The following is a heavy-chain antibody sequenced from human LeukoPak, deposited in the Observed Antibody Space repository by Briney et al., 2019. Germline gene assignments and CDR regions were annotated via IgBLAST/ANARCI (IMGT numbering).Heavy chain of an antibody. V-gene: IGHV1-8*01. CDR3: AREKAVRRYNWNDAPHIFNSPVGAFDI. CDR1: GYTFTSYD. J-gene: IGHJ3*02. CDR2: MNPNSGNT. Sequence: ASVKVSCKASGYTFTSYDINWVRQATGQGLEWMGWMNPNSGNTGYAQKFQGRVTMTRNTSISTAYMELSSLRSEDTAVYYCAREKAVRRYNWNDAPHIFNSPVGAFDIWGQGTMVTVSS. D-gene: IGHD1-20*01.